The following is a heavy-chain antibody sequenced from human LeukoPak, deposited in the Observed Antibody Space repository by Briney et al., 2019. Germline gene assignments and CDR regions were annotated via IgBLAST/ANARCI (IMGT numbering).Heavy chain of an antibody. CDR2: IYHSGST. J-gene: IGHJ4*02. CDR3: ARGISGTFDH. V-gene: IGHV4-30-2*01. CDR1: GGSISSGGYS. Sequence: SETLSLTCAVSGGSISSGGYSWSWIRQPPGKGLEWIGYIYHSGSTYYNPSLKSRVTISVDRSKNQFSLKLSSVTAADTAVYYCARGISGTFDHWGQGTLVTVSS. D-gene: IGHD3-10*01.